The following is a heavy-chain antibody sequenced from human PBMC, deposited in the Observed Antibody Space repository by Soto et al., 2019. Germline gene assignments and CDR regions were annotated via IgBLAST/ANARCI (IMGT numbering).Heavy chain of an antibody. V-gene: IGHV4-31*03. Sequence: SETLSLTCTVSGGSISSGGYYWSWIRQHPGKGLEWIGYIYYSGSTYYNPSLKSRVTISVDTSKNQFSLKLSSVTAADTAVYYCASNPPGSYYDSSGYPEYYFDYWGQGTLVTVSS. CDR1: GGSISSGGYY. CDR3: ASNPPGSYYDSSGYPEYYFDY. CDR2: IYYSGST. D-gene: IGHD3-22*01. J-gene: IGHJ4*02.